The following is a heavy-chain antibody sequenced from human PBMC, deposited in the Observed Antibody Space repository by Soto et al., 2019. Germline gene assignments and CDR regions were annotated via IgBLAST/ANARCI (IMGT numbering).Heavy chain of an antibody. V-gene: IGHV4-30-4*01. CDR2: IYYSGST. Sequence: SETLSLTCTVSGGSISSGDYYWSWIRQPPGKGLEWIGYIYYSGSTYYNPSPKSRVTISVDTSKNQFSLKLSSVTAADTAVYYCVRDFSLTPAAYGLXVWGQVTTVTVSS. CDR3: VRDFSLTPAAYGLXV. D-gene: IGHD3-9*01. J-gene: IGHJ6*02. CDR1: GGSISSGDYY.